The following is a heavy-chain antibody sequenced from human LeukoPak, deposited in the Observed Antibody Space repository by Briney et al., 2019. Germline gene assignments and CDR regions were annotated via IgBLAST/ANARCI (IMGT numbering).Heavy chain of an antibody. J-gene: IGHJ6*02. Sequence: KYGESLKISCKGSGYSFTSYWIGWVRQMPGKGLEWMGIIYPGDSDTRYSPSFQGQVTISADKSISTAYLQWSSLKASDTAMYYCARTHYYDTPLYYYYGMDVWGQGTTVTVSS. CDR3: ARTHYYDTPLYYYYGMDV. CDR1: GYSFTSYW. V-gene: IGHV5-51*01. CDR2: IYPGDSDT. D-gene: IGHD3-22*01.